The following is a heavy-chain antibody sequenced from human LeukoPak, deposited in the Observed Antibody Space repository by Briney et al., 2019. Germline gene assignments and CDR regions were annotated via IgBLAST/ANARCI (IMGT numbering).Heavy chain of an antibody. J-gene: IGHJ3*02. Sequence: ETLSLTCAVYGGSFSGYYWSWIRQPPGKGLEWVSAISGSGGSTYYADSVKGRFTISRDNSKNTLYLQMNSLRAEDTAVYYCAKDLDMEAFDIWGQGTMVTVSS. D-gene: IGHD2-2*03. V-gene: IGHV3-23*01. CDR3: AKDLDMEAFDI. CDR1: GGSFSGYY. CDR2: ISGSGGST.